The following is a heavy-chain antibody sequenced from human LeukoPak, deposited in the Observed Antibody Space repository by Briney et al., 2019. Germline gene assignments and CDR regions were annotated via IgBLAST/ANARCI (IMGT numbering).Heavy chain of an antibody. CDR3: TTGCSNNSCPIDY. CDR1: GFTFSNAW. V-gene: IGHV3-15*01. CDR2: IKSKTDGGTT. D-gene: IGHD2-2*01. Sequence: ESGGGLVKPGGSLRLSCAASGFTFSNAWMSWVGQAPGKGLEWVGRIKSKTDGGTTDYAAPVKGRFTISRDNSKNTLYLKMNSLKTEDTAVYYCTTGCSNNSCPIDYWGQGTLVTVSS. J-gene: IGHJ4*02.